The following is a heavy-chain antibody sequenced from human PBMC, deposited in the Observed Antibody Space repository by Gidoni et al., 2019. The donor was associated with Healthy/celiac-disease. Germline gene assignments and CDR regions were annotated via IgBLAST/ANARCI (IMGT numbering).Heavy chain of an antibody. Sequence: QVQLVQSDAEVTKPGASVKVSCKASGYTFTSYGISWVRQAPGQGLEWMGWISAYNGNTNYAQKLQGRVTMTTDTSTSTAYMELRSLRSDDTAVYYCAREAYCSSTSCYTYYYYGMDVWGQGTTVTVSS. CDR2: ISAYNGNT. D-gene: IGHD2-2*02. CDR3: AREAYCSSTSCYTYYYYGMDV. CDR1: GYTFTSYG. V-gene: IGHV1-18*01. J-gene: IGHJ6*02.